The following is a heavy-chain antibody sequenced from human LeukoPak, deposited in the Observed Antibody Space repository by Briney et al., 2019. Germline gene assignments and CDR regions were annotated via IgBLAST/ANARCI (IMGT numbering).Heavy chain of an antibody. V-gene: IGHV3-23*01. CDR3: ARAVDVYTYGYGY. Sequence: GGSLRLFCAACGFNFSSYAMRWVRHAPGEGLEWVSAISGSGGSTYYADSVKGRFTISRDNAKNSLYLQMSSLRDEDTAVYYCARAVDVYTYGYGYWGQGTLVTVSS. J-gene: IGHJ4*02. CDR2: ISGSGGST. CDR1: GFNFSSYA. D-gene: IGHD5-18*01.